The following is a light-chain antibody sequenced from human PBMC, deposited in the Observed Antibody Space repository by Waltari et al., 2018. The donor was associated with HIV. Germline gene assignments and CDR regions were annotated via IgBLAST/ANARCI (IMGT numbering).Light chain of an antibody. J-gene: IGLJ2*01. CDR3: YSRDNSGNHRV. Sequence: SYELTQPPSVSVSPGQTARITCSGDALPKKYAHWYQQKSGQAPVKVIYEDNKRPSGIPERFSGSSSVTMATLTITAAQVEDEAYYYWYSRDNSGNHRVFGGGTKLTVL. CDR2: EDN. CDR1: ALPKKY. V-gene: IGLV3-10*01.